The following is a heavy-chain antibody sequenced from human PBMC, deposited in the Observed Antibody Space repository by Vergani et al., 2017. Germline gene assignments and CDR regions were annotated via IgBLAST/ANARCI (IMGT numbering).Heavy chain of an antibody. CDR1: GFTFNSYA. J-gene: IGHJ3*01. D-gene: IGHD2/OR15-2a*01. V-gene: IGHV3-23*01. Sequence: QLLESGGGLIQPGGSLRLSCAASGFTFNSYAMTWVRQAPGKGLELVSGINNNGGSTYYADSVKGRFTISRDNSKNTLYLQKTDLRAEDTATYYCAIVSDNTSCPYGGRGFDVWGHGTMVTVSS. CDR2: INNNGGST. CDR3: AIVSDNTSCPYGGRGFDV.